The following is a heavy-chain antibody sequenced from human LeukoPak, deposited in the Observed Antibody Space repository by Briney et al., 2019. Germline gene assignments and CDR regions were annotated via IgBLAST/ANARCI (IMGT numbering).Heavy chain of an antibody. CDR2: ISAYNGNT. V-gene: IGHV1-18*04. J-gene: IGHJ3*02. CDR1: GYTFTGYY. Sequence: ASVKVSCKASGYTFTGYYMHWVRQAPGQGLEWMGWISAYNGNTNYAQKLQGRVTMTTDTSTSTAYMELRSLRSDDTAVYYCASLAGIAVAGRENAFDIWGQGTMVTVSS. CDR3: ASLAGIAVAGRENAFDI. D-gene: IGHD6-19*01.